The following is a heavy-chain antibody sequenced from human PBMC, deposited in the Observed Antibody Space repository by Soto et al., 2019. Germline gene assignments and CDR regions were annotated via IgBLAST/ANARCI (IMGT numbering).Heavy chain of an antibody. Sequence: EVQLVESGGGLVQPGGSLRLSCAASGFTFSSYWIHWVRQAPGKGLVWVSRINSDGSSTTYADSVKGRFTISRDNAKKRRYLQMNSLGAEDTAVYYCAREGNNGDDGFDYWGQGTLVTVSS. CDR3: AREGNNGDDGFDY. V-gene: IGHV3-74*01. CDR2: INSDGSST. CDR1: GFTFSSYW. D-gene: IGHD1-20*01. J-gene: IGHJ4*02.